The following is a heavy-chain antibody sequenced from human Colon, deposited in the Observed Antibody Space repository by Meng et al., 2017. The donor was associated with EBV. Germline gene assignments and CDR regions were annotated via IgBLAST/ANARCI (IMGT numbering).Heavy chain of an antibody. J-gene: IGHJ4*02. Sequence: QWQPQESGPGLVGPSGTLSLTCAVSGGSISTSDWWSWVRQPPGKGLEWIGEIYRGGGTNYNPSFKSRVTISVDTSNNHLSLKLSYVTAADTAVYYCARVRVIPAAVGFDYWGQGTLVTVSS. CDR3: ARVRVIPAAVGFDY. CDR1: GGSISTSDW. V-gene: IGHV4-4*02. CDR2: IYRGGGT. D-gene: IGHD2-2*01.